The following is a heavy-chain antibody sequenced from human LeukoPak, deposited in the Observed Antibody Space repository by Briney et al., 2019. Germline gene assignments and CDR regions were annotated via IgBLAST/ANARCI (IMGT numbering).Heavy chain of an antibody. V-gene: IGHV3-21*01. CDR3: ATWGDSNYAEYYYYYMDV. D-gene: IGHD4-11*01. CDR1: GFDFSDYT. J-gene: IGHJ6*03. Sequence: GGSLRLSCAASGFDFSDYTMNWVRQAPGKGLEWVASVAGDSHYIYYPDSVRGRFTISRDNAENSLYLQMNSLRAEDTAVYYCATWGDSNYAEYYYYYMDVWGKGTTVTVSS. CDR2: VAGDSHYI.